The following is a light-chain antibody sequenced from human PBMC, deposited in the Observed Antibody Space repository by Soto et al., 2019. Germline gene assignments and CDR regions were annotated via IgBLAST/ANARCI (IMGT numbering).Light chain of an antibody. J-gene: IGKJ1*01. Sequence: DVQMTQSPSTLSASVGDSVTITCRASQSIAASLAWYQLKPGEAPKLLIYDVSNLESGVPSRFGGSGSGTEFSLTIRSLHPDDFATYYCQQYDYSRTFGQGTKGEIK. CDR1: QSIAAS. V-gene: IGKV1-5*01. CDR2: DVS. CDR3: QQYDYSRT.